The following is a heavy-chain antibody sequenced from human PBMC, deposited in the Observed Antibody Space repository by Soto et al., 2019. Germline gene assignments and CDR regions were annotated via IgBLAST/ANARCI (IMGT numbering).Heavy chain of an antibody. J-gene: IGHJ6*02. CDR2: IWFDGSKK. Sequence: QMQLVESGGGVVQPGRSLRLSCAASGFTFRSYGINWVRQAPGKGLEWVAIIWFDGSKKYYVDSVKGRFAVSRDNSKNTLHLQMNSLRVEDTAVYYCARDRLVPYGYGMDVWGQGTTVTVSS. CDR1: GFTFRSYG. D-gene: IGHD2-2*01. CDR3: ARDRLVPYGYGMDV. V-gene: IGHV3-33*01.